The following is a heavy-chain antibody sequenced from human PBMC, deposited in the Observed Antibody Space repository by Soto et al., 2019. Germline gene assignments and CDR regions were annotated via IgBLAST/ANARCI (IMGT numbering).Heavy chain of an antibody. CDR3: GGTKYYYYYYGMDV. CDR1: GGSISSGDYY. D-gene: IGHD5-12*01. J-gene: IGHJ6*02. Sequence: SETLSLTCTVSGGSISSGDYYWSWIRQPPGKGLEWIGYIYYSGSTYYNPSLKSRVTISVDTSKNQFSLKLSSVTAADTAVYYCGGTKYYYYYYGMDVWGQGTTVTVSS. V-gene: IGHV4-30-4*01. CDR2: IYYSGST.